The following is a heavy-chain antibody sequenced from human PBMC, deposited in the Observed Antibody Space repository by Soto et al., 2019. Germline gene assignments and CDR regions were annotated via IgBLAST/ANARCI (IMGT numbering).Heavy chain of an antibody. D-gene: IGHD3-22*01. CDR1: GGTFSSYA. CDR3: ARPPMKNYDSSGGGYFDY. V-gene: IGHV1-69*01. Sequence: QVQLVQSGAEVKKPGSSVRVSCKASGGTFSSYAISWVRQAPGQGLEWMGGIIPIFGTANYAQKFQGRVTITADESTSTAYMELSSLRSEDTAVYYCARPPMKNYDSSGGGYFDYWGQGPLVTVSS. J-gene: IGHJ4*02. CDR2: IIPIFGTA.